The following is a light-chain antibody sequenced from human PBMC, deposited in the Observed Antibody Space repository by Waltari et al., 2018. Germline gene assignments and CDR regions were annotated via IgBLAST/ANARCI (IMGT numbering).Light chain of an antibody. CDR3: TAWDDSLRGLL. CDR2: CND. V-gene: IGLV1-47*02. J-gene: IGLJ7*01. CDR1: SSNIGSNG. Sequence: FVLTQPPSASEAARKSVPISCSGGSSNIGSNGVSWYQQLPETTPKLLIYCNDRRASCVSDRFSGSKSGTSASLAISGLQTEDEADYYCTAWDDSLRGLLFGGGTRLTVL.